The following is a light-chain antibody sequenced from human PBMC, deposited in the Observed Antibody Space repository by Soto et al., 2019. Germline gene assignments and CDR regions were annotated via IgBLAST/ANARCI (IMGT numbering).Light chain of an antibody. V-gene: IGKV1-5*01. J-gene: IGKJ1*01. CDR3: QQSYSSPQT. CDR2: DAS. CDR1: QNIGSW. Sequence: DIQMTQSPSTLSASVGDRVPITCRASQNIGSWLAWYQQKPGRAPKLLIFDASSLESGVPSRFSGSGSGTDFTLTISSLQPEDFAIYYCQQSYSSPQTFGQGTKVDI.